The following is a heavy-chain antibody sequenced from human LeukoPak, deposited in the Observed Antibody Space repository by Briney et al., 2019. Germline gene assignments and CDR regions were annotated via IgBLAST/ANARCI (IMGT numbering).Heavy chain of an antibody. D-gene: IGHD3-22*01. CDR2: IIPIFGTA. V-gene: IGHV1-69*13. CDR1: GGTFSSYA. J-gene: IGHJ4*02. CDR3: ARSSENYYDSSGYSFDY. Sequence: SVKVSFKASGGTFSSYAISWVRQAPGQGLEWMGGIIPIFGTANYAQKFQGRVTITADESTSTAYMELSSLRSEDTAVYYCARSSENYYDSSGYSFDYWGQGTLVTVCS.